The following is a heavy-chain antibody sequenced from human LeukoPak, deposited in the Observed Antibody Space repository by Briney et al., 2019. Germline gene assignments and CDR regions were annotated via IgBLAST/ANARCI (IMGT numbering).Heavy chain of an antibody. Sequence: PGGSLILSCAASGFSFSSFGLHWVRQAPGKGLEWVAFIRYDGNNKYFADSVKGRFTISRDNSKNTVYLQMNSLRPEDTAVYHCAKDTGDYYDSSGNYYAGWFDPWGQGTLVTVSS. V-gene: IGHV3-30*02. CDR1: GFSFSSFG. J-gene: IGHJ5*02. CDR2: IRYDGNNK. CDR3: AKDTGDYYDSSGNYYAGWFDP. D-gene: IGHD3-22*01.